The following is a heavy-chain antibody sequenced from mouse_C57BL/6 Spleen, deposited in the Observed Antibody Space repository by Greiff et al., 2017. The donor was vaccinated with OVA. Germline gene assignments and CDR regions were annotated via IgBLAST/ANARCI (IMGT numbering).Heavy chain of an antibody. D-gene: IGHD4-1*01. CDR3: ARATGTFDY. CDR1: GYSITSGYY. Sequence: EVQLQESGPGLVKPSQSLSLTCSVTGYSITSGYYWNWIRQFPGNKLEWMGYISYDGSNNYNPSLKNRISITRGTSKNQLFLKLNSVTTEDTATYYCARATGTFDYWGQGTTLTVSS. V-gene: IGHV3-6*01. CDR2: ISYDGSN. J-gene: IGHJ2*01.